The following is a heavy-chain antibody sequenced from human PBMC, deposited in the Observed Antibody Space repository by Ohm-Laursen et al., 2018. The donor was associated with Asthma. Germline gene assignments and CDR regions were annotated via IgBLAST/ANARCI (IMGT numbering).Heavy chain of an antibody. CDR1: GGTLGTSV. Sequence: ASVKVSCKSLGGTLGTSVIGWVRQAPGQGLEWLGGINSVFGTSTYAQRFHDRFTITADESTSTVYMTLSSLTSEDTAVYYCARKAGSCITSNCYSLDFWGQGTLVTVSS. V-gene: IGHV1-69*13. D-gene: IGHD2-15*01. J-gene: IGHJ4*02. CDR3: ARKAGSCITSNCYSLDF. CDR2: INSVFGTS.